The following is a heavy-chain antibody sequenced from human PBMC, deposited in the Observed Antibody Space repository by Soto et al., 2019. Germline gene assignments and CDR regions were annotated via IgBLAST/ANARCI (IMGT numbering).Heavy chain of an antibody. V-gene: IGHV3-23*01. CDR2: IIGSGDSA. D-gene: IGHD4-17*01. CDR3: ARDRGTTTVTFDAFQH. J-gene: IGHJ1*01. Sequence: EVQLLESGGGLVQPGGSLRLSCAASGCSFNSYSMSWVRQAPGKGLEWVAGIIGSGDSAYYADSVKGRVTISRDNSKNTLSLQMNSLRSGDTAIYDCARDRGTTTVTFDAFQHWGQGTLVAVSS. CDR1: GCSFNSYS.